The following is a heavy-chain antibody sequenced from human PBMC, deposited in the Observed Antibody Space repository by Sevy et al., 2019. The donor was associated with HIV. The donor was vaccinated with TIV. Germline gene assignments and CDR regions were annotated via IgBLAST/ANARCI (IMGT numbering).Heavy chain of an antibody. D-gene: IGHD3-22*01. CDR3: ARHRRADYYDSSGYYRPRNWYFDL. Sequence: SETLSLTCTVSGGSISSSSYYWGWIRQPPGKGLEWIGSIYYSGSTYYNPSLKSRVTISVDTSKNQFSLMLSSMTAADMAVYYCARHRRADYYDSSGYYRPRNWYFDLWGRGTLVTVSS. V-gene: IGHV4-39*01. J-gene: IGHJ2*01. CDR2: IYYSGST. CDR1: GGSISSSSYY.